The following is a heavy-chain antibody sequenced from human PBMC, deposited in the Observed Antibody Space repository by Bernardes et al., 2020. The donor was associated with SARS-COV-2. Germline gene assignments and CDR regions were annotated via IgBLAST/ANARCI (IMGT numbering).Heavy chain of an antibody. D-gene: IGHD2-2*01. CDR3: AKLRSVLWIHPYYNAMDA. CDR1: GFTFNNFG. J-gene: IGHJ6*02. Sequence: GRSLRLSCEASGFTFNNFGMHWVRQAPGKWLAWVAVISYEGSIHHYADSVTGRFTISRDSSKNAVYLQLNTLRPEDTAVYYCAKLRSVLWIHPYYNAMDAWGQGTTVTVAS. V-gene: IGHV3-30*18. CDR2: ISYEGSIH.